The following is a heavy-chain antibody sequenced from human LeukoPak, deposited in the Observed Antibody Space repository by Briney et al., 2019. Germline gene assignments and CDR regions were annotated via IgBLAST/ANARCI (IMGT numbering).Heavy chain of an antibody. CDR1: GGSFSGYY. V-gene: IGHV4-34*01. CDR3: ARGRYTYLSDDSSGYFDY. J-gene: IGHJ4*02. CDR2: INHSGST. Sequence: PSETLSLTCAVYGGSFSGYYWSWIRQPPGKGLEWIGEINHSGSTNYNPSLKSRVTISVDTSKNQFSLKLSSVTAADTAVYYCARGRYTYLSDDSSGYFDYWGQGTLVTVSS. D-gene: IGHD3-22*01.